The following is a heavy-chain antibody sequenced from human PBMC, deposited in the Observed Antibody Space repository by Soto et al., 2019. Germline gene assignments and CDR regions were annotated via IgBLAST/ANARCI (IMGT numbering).Heavy chain of an antibody. J-gene: IGHJ4*02. Sequence: SLRLSCTASGFTFGDYAMSWFRQAPGKGLEWVGFIRSKAYGGTTEYAASVKGRFTISRDDSKSIAYLQMNSLKTEDTAVYYCTRDQYYGSGSHTPYFDYWGQGTLVTVSS. V-gene: IGHV3-49*03. CDR3: TRDQYYGSGSHTPYFDY. CDR2: IRSKAYGGTT. D-gene: IGHD3-10*01. CDR1: GFTFGDYA.